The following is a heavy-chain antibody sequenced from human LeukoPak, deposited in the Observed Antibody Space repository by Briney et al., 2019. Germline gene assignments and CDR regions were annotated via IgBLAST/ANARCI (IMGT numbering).Heavy chain of an antibody. CDR3: ARTSSTSRNDY. V-gene: IGHV1-18*01. Sequence: ASVKVSCKASGGTFSSYAISWVRQAPGQGLEWMGWISAYNGNTNYAQKLQGRVTMTTDTSTSTAYMELRSLRSDDTAVYYCARTSSTSRNDYWGQGTLVTVSS. D-gene: IGHD2-2*01. CDR2: ISAYNGNT. J-gene: IGHJ4*02. CDR1: GGTFSSYA.